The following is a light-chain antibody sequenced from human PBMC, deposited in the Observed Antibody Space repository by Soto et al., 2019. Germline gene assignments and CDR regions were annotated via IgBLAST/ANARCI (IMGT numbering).Light chain of an antibody. CDR3: AAWDNSLSGWV. Sequence: QSVLTQTPSASGTPGQRVTISCSGSSSNIGINYVYWYQQLQGMAPKLLIYRNDQRPSGVPDRFSGSKSGTSASLAISGLRSEDEADYYCAAWDNSLSGWVFGGGTKLTVL. V-gene: IGLV1-47*01. CDR2: RND. J-gene: IGLJ3*02. CDR1: SSNIGINY.